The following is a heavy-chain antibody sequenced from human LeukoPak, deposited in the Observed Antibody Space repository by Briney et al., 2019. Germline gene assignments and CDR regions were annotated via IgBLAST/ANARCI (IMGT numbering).Heavy chain of an antibody. V-gene: IGHV4-38-2*01. D-gene: IGHD4-11*01. CDR2: IYHSGSA. CDR1: RYSISSGYH. J-gene: IGHJ4*02. Sequence: SETLSLTCAVSRYSISSGYHWAWIRQPPGKGLEWIGSIYHSGSAYYNPSLKSRVTISVETSKNQFSLRVTSVTAADTAVYYCARVDYILDYWGQGTLVTVSS. CDR3: ARVDYILDY.